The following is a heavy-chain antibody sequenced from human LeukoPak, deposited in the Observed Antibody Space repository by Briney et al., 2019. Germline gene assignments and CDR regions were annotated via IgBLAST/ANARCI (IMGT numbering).Heavy chain of an antibody. Sequence: GGSLRLSCAASGFTVSSYSMNWVRQAPGKGLEWVSYISSSSSTIYYADSVKGRFTISRDNSKNTLYLQMNSLRAEDTAVYYCARDGDIVATIGAFDIWGQGTMVTVSS. CDR2: ISSSSSTI. CDR1: GFTVSSYS. V-gene: IGHV3-48*01. J-gene: IGHJ3*02. D-gene: IGHD5-12*01. CDR3: ARDGDIVATIGAFDI.